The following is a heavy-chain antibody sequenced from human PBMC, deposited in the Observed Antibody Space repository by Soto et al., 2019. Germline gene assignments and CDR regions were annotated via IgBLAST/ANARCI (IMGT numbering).Heavy chain of an antibody. CDR3: AGYCSGGSCYPTPSLDYYGMDV. CDR2: IDPSDSYT. J-gene: IGHJ6*02. V-gene: IGHV5-10-1*01. CDR1: GYSFTSYW. Sequence: GESLKISCKVSGYSFTSYWISWVRQMPGKGLEWMGRIDPSDSYTNYSPSFQGHVTISADKSISTAYLQWSSLKASDTAMYYCAGYCSGGSCYPTPSLDYYGMDVWGQGTTVTVSS. D-gene: IGHD2-15*01.